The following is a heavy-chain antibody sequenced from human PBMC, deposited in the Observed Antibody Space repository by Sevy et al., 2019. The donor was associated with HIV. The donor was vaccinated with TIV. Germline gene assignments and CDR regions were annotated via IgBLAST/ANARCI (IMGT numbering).Heavy chain of an antibody. D-gene: IGHD6-19*01. CDR2: IIPILGTV. J-gene: IGHJ4*02. CDR1: RGTFSSYG. CDR3: ARGGGNGWYYFDY. V-gene: IGHV1-69*13. Sequence: ASVKVSCKASRGTFSSYGISWVRQAPGQGLEWMGGIIPILGTVNYAQKFQGRVTITADESTKTAYMELSSLRSDDTAVYYCARGGGNGWYYFDYWGQETLVTVSS.